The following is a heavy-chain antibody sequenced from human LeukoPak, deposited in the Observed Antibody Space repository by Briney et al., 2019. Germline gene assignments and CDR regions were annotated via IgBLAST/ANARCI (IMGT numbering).Heavy chain of an antibody. D-gene: IGHD2-15*01. Sequence: NASETLSLTCTVSGGSISSGGYYWSWIRQHPGKGLEWIGYIYYSGSTYYNPSLKSRVTISVDTSKNQFSLKLSSVTAADTAVYYCARDRACSGGSCYPDAFDIWGQGTMVTVSS. V-gene: IGHV4-31*03. CDR3: ARDRACSGGSCYPDAFDI. CDR1: GGSISSGGYY. J-gene: IGHJ3*02. CDR2: IYYSGST.